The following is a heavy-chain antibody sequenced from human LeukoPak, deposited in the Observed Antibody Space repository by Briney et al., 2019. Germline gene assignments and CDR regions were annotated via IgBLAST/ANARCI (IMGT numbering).Heavy chain of an antibody. J-gene: IGHJ6*03. D-gene: IGHD3-3*01. V-gene: IGHV4-4*07. CDR3: ARDRDTYYDFWSGYLRYYYMDV. Sequence: SETLSLTCTVSGGSISSYYWSWIRQPAGKGLEWIGRIYTSGSTNYNPSLKSRVTMSVDTSKNQFSLKLSSVTAADTAVYYCARDRDTYYDFWSGYLRYYYMDVWGKGTTVTVSS. CDR1: GGSISSYY. CDR2: IYTSGST.